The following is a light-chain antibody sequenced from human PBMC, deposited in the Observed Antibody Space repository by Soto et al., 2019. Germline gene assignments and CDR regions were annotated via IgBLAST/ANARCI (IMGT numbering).Light chain of an antibody. Sequence: EIVMTQSPATLSVSPGERANLACRASQSVSSNLAWYQQKPGQAPRLLIYGASTRATGIPARFSGSGSGTEFTLTISSLQSEDFAVYYCPQYNNWPYTFGQGTNLEIK. CDR3: PQYNNWPYT. V-gene: IGKV3-15*01. CDR1: QSVSSN. J-gene: IGKJ2*01. CDR2: GAS.